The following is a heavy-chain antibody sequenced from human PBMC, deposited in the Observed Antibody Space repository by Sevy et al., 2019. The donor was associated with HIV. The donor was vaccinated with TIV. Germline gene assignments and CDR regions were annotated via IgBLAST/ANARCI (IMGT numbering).Heavy chain of an antibody. CDR1: GFTFGDYA. CDR2: IRRKTYGGQT. J-gene: IGHJ6*02. CDR3: TRVRGTISPYYYYGMDV. V-gene: IGHV3-49*03. Sequence: GGSLRLSCTASGFTFGDYAMSWCRQAPGKGLEWVGFIRRKTYGGQTEYAASAKGRFTISRDDSKSIAYLQMNSLKTEDTAVYYCTRVRGTISPYYYYGMDVWGQGTTVTVSS. D-gene: IGHD3-16*01.